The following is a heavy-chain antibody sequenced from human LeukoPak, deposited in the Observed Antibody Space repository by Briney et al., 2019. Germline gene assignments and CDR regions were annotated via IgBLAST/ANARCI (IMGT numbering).Heavy chain of an antibody. D-gene: IGHD6-19*01. J-gene: IGHJ5*02. CDR3: TTDDSSGWYRWFDP. V-gene: IGHV3-15*01. Sequence: PGGSLRLSCAASGFTFSNAWMSWVRQTPRKRLGWVGRIKSKTDGGTTDYAAPVKGRFTISRDESKNTLYLQMNSLKTEDTAVYYCTTDDSSGWYRWFDPWGQGTLVTVSS. CDR2: IKSKTDGGTT. CDR1: GFTFSNAW.